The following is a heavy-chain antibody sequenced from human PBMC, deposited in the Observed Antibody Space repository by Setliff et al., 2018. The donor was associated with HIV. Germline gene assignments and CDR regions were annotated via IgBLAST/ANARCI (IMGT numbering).Heavy chain of an antibody. CDR2: INPNSGGT. CDR3: AREIYSYGHPVAFDI. V-gene: IGHV1-2*02. D-gene: IGHD5-18*01. Sequence: ASVKVSCKASGYTFTDYYMHWVRQAPGQGLEWMGWINPNSGGTKSAQTFQGRVTMTRDTSINTAHMYLSSLRSDDTAVYYCAREIYSYGHPVAFDIWGQGTMVTVS. CDR1: GYTFTDYY. J-gene: IGHJ3*02.